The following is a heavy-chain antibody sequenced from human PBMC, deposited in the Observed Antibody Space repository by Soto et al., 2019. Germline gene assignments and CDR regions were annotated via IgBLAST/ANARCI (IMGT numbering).Heavy chain of an antibody. D-gene: IGHD3-10*01. V-gene: IGHV4-34*01. J-gene: IGHJ4*02. CDR1: GGSFSGYY. CDR2: INHSGST. CDR3: ARSGRYYGLWSYDY. Sequence: PSETLSLTCAVYGGSFSGYYWSWIRQPPGKGLEWIGEINHSGSTNYNPSLKTRVTISVDTSKNQLSLKLSSVTAADTAVYYCARSGRYYGLWSYDYWGQGTLVTVSS.